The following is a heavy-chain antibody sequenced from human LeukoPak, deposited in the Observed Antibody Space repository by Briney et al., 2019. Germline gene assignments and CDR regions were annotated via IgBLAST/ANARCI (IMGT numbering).Heavy chain of an antibody. V-gene: IGHV3-7*01. CDR3: ASDRSGGSCYECWFDP. Sequence: PGGSLRLSCAASGFTFNKYWLSWVRQAPGKGLEWVANIKQDGSEKYYVDSVKGRFTISRDNAKNSLYLQMNSLRAEDTAVYYCASDRSGGSCYECWFDPWGQGTLVTVSS. CDR2: IKQDGSEK. J-gene: IGHJ5*02. CDR1: GFTFNKYW. D-gene: IGHD2-15*01.